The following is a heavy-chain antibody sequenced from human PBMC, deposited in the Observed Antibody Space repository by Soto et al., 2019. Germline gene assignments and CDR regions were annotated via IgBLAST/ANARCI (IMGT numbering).Heavy chain of an antibody. V-gene: IGHV1-18*01. J-gene: IGHJ4*02. Sequence: QVNLVQSGAEVKKPGASVKVSCKGSGYAFTTYGITWVRQAPGQGLEWMGWISAHNGNTNYAQKLQGRVTVTRDTSTSTAYMELRSLRSDDTAVYYCARGRDGDYWGQGAVVSVSS. CDR3: ARGRDGDY. D-gene: IGHD6-6*01. CDR2: ISAHNGNT. CDR1: GYAFTTYG.